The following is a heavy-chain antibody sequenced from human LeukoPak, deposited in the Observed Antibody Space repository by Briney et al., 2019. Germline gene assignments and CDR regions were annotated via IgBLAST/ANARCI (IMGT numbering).Heavy chain of an antibody. Sequence: ASVKVSCKASGHTFTSYDINWVRQATGQGLEWMGWMNPNSGNTGYAQKFQGRVTMTRNTSISTAYMELSSLRSEDTAVYYCARAKVGAARKYYYGSGKVGMDVWGQGTTVTVSS. CDR3: ARAKVGAARKYYYGSGKVGMDV. CDR2: MNPNSGNT. V-gene: IGHV1-8*01. CDR1: GHTFTSYD. J-gene: IGHJ6*02. D-gene: IGHD3-10*01.